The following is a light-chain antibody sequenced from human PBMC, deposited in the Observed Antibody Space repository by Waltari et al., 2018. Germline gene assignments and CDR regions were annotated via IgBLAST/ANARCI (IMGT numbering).Light chain of an antibody. CDR1: QRVLYSSNNKNY. CDR3: QQYYRTPRT. CDR2: WAS. Sequence: DIVMTQSPDSLAVSLGERATINCTSSQRVLYSSNNKNYLAWYQQKPGQPPKLLIYWASTRESGVPGRFSSSGAGTDFTLTISSLQAEDVAVYYCQQYYRTPRTFGQGTRLEIK. V-gene: IGKV4-1*01. J-gene: IGKJ5*01.